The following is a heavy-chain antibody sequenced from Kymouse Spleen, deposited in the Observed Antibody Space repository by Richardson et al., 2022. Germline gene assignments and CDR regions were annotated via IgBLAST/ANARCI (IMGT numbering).Heavy chain of an antibody. V-gene: IGHV4-34*01. D-gene: IGHD3-10*01. Sequence: QVQLQQWGAGLLKPSETLSLTCAVYGGSFSGYYWSWIRQPPGKGLEWIGEINHSGSTNYNPSLKSRVTISVDTSKNQFSLKLSSVTAADTAVYYCARSLWFGESLFDYWGQGTLVTVSS. CDR3: ARSLWFGESLFDY. J-gene: IGHJ4*02. CDR1: GGSFSGYY. CDR2: INHSGST.